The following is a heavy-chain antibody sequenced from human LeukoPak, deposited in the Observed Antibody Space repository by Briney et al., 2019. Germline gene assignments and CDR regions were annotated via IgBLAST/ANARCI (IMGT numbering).Heavy chain of an antibody. J-gene: IGHJ3*02. Sequence: PGGSLRLSCAASGFSFSSYGMHWVRQAPGKGLEGVACIRYDGSNKYYADSVKGRFNLSRENSKNTLYLQMNSLRAEDTAAYYCSEDLLWFGIDDAFDIWGQGTRVSLSS. CDR2: IRYDGSNK. CDR1: GFSFSSYG. V-gene: IGHV3-30*02. CDR3: SEDLLWFGIDDAFDI. D-gene: IGHD3-10*01.